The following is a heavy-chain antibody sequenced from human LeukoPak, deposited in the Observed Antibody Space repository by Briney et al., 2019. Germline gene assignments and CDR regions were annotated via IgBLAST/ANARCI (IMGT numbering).Heavy chain of an antibody. CDR2: ISYDGRNK. D-gene: IGHD3-10*01. V-gene: IGHV3-30*04. Sequence: GGSLRLSCAASGFTFSSYAMHWVRQAPGKALEWVAVISYDGRNKSYADSVTGRFTISRDNSKNTLYLQMNSLRAEDTAVYYCARDTLLWFGELVFDYWGEGTLVTVSS. CDR1: GFTFSSYA. CDR3: ARDTLLWFGELVFDY. J-gene: IGHJ4*02.